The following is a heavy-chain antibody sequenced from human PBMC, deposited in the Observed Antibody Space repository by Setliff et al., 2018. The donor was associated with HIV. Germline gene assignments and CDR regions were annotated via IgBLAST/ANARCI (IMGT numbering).Heavy chain of an antibody. Sequence: SETLSLTCAVSGYAITSNHYWGWIRQPPGKGLEFIGNIHYSGSTDYNPSIKSRVTMSVDMSKNQLSLKVTSVTAADTAVYYCGRFQAWQLVRGYYYYLDVWGRGATVTVSS. CDR2: IHYSGST. CDR3: GRFQAWQLVRGYYYYLDV. J-gene: IGHJ6*03. D-gene: IGHD6-6*01. CDR1: GYAITSNHY. V-gene: IGHV4-28*01.